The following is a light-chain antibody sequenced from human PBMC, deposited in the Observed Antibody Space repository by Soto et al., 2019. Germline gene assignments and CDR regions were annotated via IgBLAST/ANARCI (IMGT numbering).Light chain of an antibody. CDR2: TAS. CDR3: QQYNDSPLT. Sequence: ETVLTQSPDTLSVSPGERAILSCRASQSVSTNLAWYQQKPGQAPRLLIYTASTRATGIPARVSGSGSGTDFTLTISGLQSEDFAVYYCQQYNDSPLTFGGGTKVDIK. V-gene: IGKV3D-15*01. J-gene: IGKJ4*01. CDR1: QSVSTN.